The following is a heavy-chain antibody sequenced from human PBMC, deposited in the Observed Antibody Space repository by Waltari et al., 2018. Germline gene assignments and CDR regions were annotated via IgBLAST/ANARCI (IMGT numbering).Heavy chain of an antibody. D-gene: IGHD2-15*01. J-gene: IGHJ3*01. V-gene: IGHV3-74*03. Sequence: EVQLVESGGGLVQPGGSLRLSCAASGFTFSRSWIHWVRQFPGKGLMWVSRINKEGSSTVYADSVKGRFTISRDDAKNTVSLQMNNLSAEDTALYYCARAGLLGAFDVWGQGTMVTVSS. CDR3: ARAGLLGAFDV. CDR1: GFTFSRSW. CDR2: INKEGSST.